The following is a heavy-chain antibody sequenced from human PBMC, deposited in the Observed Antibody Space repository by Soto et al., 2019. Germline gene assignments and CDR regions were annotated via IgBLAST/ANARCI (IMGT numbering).Heavy chain of an antibody. D-gene: IGHD3-10*01. J-gene: IGHJ6*02. CDR2: IIPIFGTA. Sequence: QVQLVQSGAEVKKPGSSVKVSCKASGGTFSSYAISWVRQAPGQGLEWMGGIIPIFGTANYAQKLQGRVKITADESTSTAYMELSSLRSEDTAVYYCAGGFGELFRGPYYYGMDVWGQGTTVTVSS. V-gene: IGHV1-69*01. CDR1: GGTFSSYA. CDR3: AGGFGELFRGPYYYGMDV.